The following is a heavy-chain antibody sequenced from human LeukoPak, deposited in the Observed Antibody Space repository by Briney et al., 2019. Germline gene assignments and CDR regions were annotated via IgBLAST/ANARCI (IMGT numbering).Heavy chain of an antibody. V-gene: IGHV1-2*02. CDR2: INPNSGGT. D-gene: IGHD5-18*01. Sequence: ASVTVSFTASGYTFTVYYMHWVRQAPGQGLEWMGWINPNSGGTNYAQKFQGRVTMTRDTSISTAYMELSRLRSDDTAVYYCARGEYSYGYHYWGQGTLVTVSS. J-gene: IGHJ4*02. CDR1: GYTFTVYY. CDR3: ARGEYSYGYHY.